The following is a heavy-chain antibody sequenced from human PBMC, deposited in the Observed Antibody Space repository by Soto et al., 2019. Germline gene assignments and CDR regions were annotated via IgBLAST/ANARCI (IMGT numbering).Heavy chain of an antibody. CDR3: ARPSYSGSYALYYYYGMDV. CDR1: GYTFTSYD. J-gene: IGHJ6*02. D-gene: IGHD1-26*01. CDR2: INPSGGST. V-gene: IGHV1-46*01. Sequence: ASVKVSCKASGYTFTSYDINWVRQAPGQGLEWMGIINPSGGSTSYAQKFQGRVTITADESTSTAYMELSSLRSEDTAVYYCARPSYSGSYALYYYYGMDVWGQGTTVTVS.